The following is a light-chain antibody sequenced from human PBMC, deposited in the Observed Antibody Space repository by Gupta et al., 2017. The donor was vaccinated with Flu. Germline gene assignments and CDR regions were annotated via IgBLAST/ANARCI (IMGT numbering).Light chain of an antibody. V-gene: IGLV2-14*03. CDR3: SSYTNTRPVI. CDR2: DVS. Sequence: QSALTQPASVSGSPGQSITISCTGTSSDVGGYDYVSWYQHHPGEVPKLMTYDVSSRPSGVSSRVSGSKSGNTASLTISGLQAEDEADDYCSSYTNTRPVIFGGGTKLTVL. J-gene: IGLJ2*01. CDR1: SSDVGGYDY.